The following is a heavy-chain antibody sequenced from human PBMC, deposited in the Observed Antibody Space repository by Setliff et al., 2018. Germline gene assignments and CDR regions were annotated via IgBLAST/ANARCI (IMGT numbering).Heavy chain of an antibody. CDR2: ISPYTGNT. J-gene: IGHJ4*02. V-gene: IGHV1-18*01. CDR1: GYTFINFG. Sequence: ASVKVSCKASGYTFINFGISWVRQAPGRGLEWVGWISPYTGNTYYAPRLQDRVTLTADTSTNTAYMELRSLISDDTAVYYCSRLVRFCTRTTCQRLSGDDFWGPGTLVTVSS. CDR3: SRLVRFCTRTTCQRLSGDDF. D-gene: IGHD2-8*01.